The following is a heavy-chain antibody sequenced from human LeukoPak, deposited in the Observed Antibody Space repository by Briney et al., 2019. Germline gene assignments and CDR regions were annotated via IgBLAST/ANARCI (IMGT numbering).Heavy chain of an antibody. CDR2: IWYDGSNK. Sequence: GRSLRLSCAASGFTFSSYGMHWVRQAPGKGLEWVAVIWYDGSNKYYADSMKGRFTISRDNSKNTMYLQMNSLRAEDTAVYYCARDRGSSLYYYYYMDVWGKGTTVTVSS. V-gene: IGHV3-33*01. CDR3: ARDRGSSLYYYYYMDV. CDR1: GFTFSSYG. D-gene: IGHD6-6*01. J-gene: IGHJ6*03.